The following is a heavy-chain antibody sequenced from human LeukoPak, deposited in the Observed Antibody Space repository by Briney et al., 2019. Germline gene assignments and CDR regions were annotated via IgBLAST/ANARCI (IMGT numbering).Heavy chain of an antibody. CDR3: ARASVDSSFVYWESTYFDY. Sequence: ASVKVSDKTSGYTFTNYAIHWVRQAPGQRLEWMGWINAGSGNTKYSQNFRDRVTITRDTSASTAYMELRSLRSEDTAVYYCARASVDSSFVYWESTYFDYWGQGILVTVSS. D-gene: IGHD1-26*01. CDR2: INAGSGNT. V-gene: IGHV1-3*01. CDR1: GYTFTNYA. J-gene: IGHJ4*02.